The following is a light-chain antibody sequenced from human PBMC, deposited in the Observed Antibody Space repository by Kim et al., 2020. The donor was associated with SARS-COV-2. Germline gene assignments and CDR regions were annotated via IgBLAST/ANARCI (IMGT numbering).Light chain of an antibody. V-gene: IGLV3-1*01. CDR3: QAWDGTTVV. J-gene: IGLJ2*01. Sequence: MSPDQTAGFTLSGDNLGNKYVCWYQQKPGQSPVLVIYQNTKRPSGIPERFSGSNSGNTATLTISGTQAMDESDFYCQAWDGTTVVFGGGTQLTVL. CDR1: NLGNKY. CDR2: QNT.